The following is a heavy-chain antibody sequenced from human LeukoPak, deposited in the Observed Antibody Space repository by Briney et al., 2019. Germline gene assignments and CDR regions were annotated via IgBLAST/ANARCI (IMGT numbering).Heavy chain of an antibody. CDR3: VRERPTYYDSSGPIDF. J-gene: IGHJ4*02. Sequence: PGGSLRLYCAASGFTFSNYWMSWVRQAPGKGLEWVANIKQDGSEKYYVDSVKGRFTISRDNAKNSLYLQMNSLRAEDTAVYYCVRERPTYYDSSGPIDFWGQGTLVTVSS. D-gene: IGHD3-22*01. CDR2: IKQDGSEK. CDR1: GFTFSNYW. V-gene: IGHV3-7*01.